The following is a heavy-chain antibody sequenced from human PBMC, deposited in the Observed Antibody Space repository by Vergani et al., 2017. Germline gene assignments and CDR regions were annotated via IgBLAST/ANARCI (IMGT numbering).Heavy chain of an antibody. D-gene: IGHD2-21*02. CDR1: GGTFSSYA. V-gene: IGHV1-69*01. CDR3: ARSWCGGDCPRDYYGMDV. Sequence: QVQLVQSGAEVKKPGSSVKVSCKASGGTFSSYAISWVRQAPGQGLEWMGGIIPIFGTANYAQKVQGRVTITADESTSTAYMELSSLRSEDTAVYYCARSWCGGDCPRDYYGMDVWGQGTTVTVSS. J-gene: IGHJ6*02. CDR2: IIPIFGTA.